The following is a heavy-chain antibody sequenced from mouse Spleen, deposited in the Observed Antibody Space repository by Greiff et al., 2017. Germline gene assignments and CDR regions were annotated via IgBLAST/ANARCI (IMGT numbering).Heavy chain of an antibody. CDR2: IDPNSGGT. Sequence: QVQLKESGAELVKPGASVKLSCKASGYTFTSYWMHWVKQRPGRGLEWIGRIDPNSGGTKYNEKFKSKATLTVDKPSSTAYMQLSSLTSEDSAVYYCARWDYYGYDYAMDYWGQGTSVTVSS. CDR3: ARWDYYGYDYAMDY. CDR1: GYTFTSYW. D-gene: IGHD1-2*01. V-gene: IGHV1-72*01. J-gene: IGHJ4*01.